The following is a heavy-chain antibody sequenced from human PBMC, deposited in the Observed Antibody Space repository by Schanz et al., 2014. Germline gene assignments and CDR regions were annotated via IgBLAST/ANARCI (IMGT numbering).Heavy chain of an antibody. V-gene: IGHV1-69*02. J-gene: IGHJ3*02. CDR2: IIPIHGIV. D-gene: IGHD2-15*01. CDR1: GGTFSTYP. CDR3: ARGGGPEDVFDI. Sequence: QVQLVQSGAEVKKPGSSMKVSCKASGGTFSTYPINWLRQAPGQGLEWMGRIIPIHGIVNYAQRFQDRVRITADNSTSAAYMELSSLRSDDTAVYYCARGGGPEDVFDIWGQGTMLTVSS.